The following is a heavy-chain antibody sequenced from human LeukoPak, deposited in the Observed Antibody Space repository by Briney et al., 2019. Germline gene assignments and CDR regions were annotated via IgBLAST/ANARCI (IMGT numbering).Heavy chain of an antibody. CDR1: GGSISSYY. D-gene: IGHD2-15*01. Sequence: PSETLSLTCTVSGGSISSYYWSWIRQPPGKGLEWIGYTHYSGGTNYNPSLRSRVIISVDTSKNQFSLKLNSVTTADSAVYYCAKMTEAVCALLGCSGWFDTWGHGTQVTVSS. V-gene: IGHV4-59*01. CDR3: AKMTEAVCALLGCSGWFDT. J-gene: IGHJ5*01. CDR2: THYSGGT.